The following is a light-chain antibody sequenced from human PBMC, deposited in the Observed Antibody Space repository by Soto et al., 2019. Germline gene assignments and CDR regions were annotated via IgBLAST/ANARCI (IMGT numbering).Light chain of an antibody. CDR3: LLSYSGALV. J-gene: IGLJ3*02. V-gene: IGLV7-46*01. CDR1: TGAVTSGHY. CDR2: DTS. Sequence: QAVVTQEPSPTVSPGGRVTLTFGSTTGAVTSGHYPYWFQQQPGQAPRTLIYDTSNKHSWTPDRFSGSLLGGKAALTLSCAQPEDEADYDCLLSYSGALVFGGGSKLTVL.